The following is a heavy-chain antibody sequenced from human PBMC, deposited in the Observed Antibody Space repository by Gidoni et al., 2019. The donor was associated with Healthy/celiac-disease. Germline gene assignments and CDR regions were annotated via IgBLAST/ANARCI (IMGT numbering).Heavy chain of an antibody. D-gene: IGHD3-3*01. Sequence: QVQLVESGGGVVQPGRSLRLSCAASGFTFSSYGMHWVRQAPGKGLEWVAVIWYDGSNKYYADSVKGRFTISRDNSKNTLYLQMNSLRAEDTAVYYCARDHDFWSGFPGYWGQGTLVTVSS. CDR1: GFTFSSYG. CDR2: IWYDGSNK. J-gene: IGHJ4*02. CDR3: ARDHDFWSGFPGY. V-gene: IGHV3-33*01.